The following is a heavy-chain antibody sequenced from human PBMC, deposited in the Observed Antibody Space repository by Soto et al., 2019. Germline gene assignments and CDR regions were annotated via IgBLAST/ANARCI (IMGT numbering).Heavy chain of an antibody. CDR3: ARDPRSYSSSWYPDAWFDP. CDR1: GYTFTGYY. Sequence: ASVKVSCKASGYTFTGYYMHWVRQAPGQGLEWMGWINPNSGGTNYAQKFQGWVTMTRDTSISTAYMELSSLRSEDTAVYYCARDPRSYSSSWYPDAWFDPWGQGTLVTVSS. CDR2: INPNSGGT. V-gene: IGHV1-2*04. D-gene: IGHD6-13*01. J-gene: IGHJ5*02.